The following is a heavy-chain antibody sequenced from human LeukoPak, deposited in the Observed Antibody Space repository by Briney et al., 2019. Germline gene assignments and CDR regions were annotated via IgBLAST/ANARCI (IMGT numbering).Heavy chain of an antibody. V-gene: IGHV3-30*02. J-gene: IGHJ4*02. D-gene: IGHD3-10*01. CDR2: IQYDGSNK. CDR1: RFAFSTYG. CDR3: AKDLSGGSGI. Sequence: GGSLRLSCAASRFAFSTYGMHWVRQAPGKGLEWVAFIQYDGSNKYYADSVKGRFTISRDNSKNTLYLQMNSLRAEDTAVYYCAKDLSGGSGIWGQGTLVTVSS.